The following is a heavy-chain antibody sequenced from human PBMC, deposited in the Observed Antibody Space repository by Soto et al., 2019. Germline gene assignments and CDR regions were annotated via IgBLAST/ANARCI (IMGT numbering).Heavy chain of an antibody. V-gene: IGHV4-31*03. CDR2: IYYSGST. Sequence: SETLSLTCTVSGGSISICGYYLSLIRQHPGKGLEWIGYIYYSGSTYYNPSLKSRVTISVDTSKNQFSLKLSSVTAADTAVYYCASPVGSEGAFDIWGQGTMVTVSS. D-gene: IGHD2-15*01. CDR3: ASPVGSEGAFDI. CDR1: GGSISICGYY. J-gene: IGHJ3*02.